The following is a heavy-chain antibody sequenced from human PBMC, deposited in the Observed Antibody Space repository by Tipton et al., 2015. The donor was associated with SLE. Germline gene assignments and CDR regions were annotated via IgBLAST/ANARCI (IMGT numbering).Heavy chain of an antibody. V-gene: IGHV3-23*01. J-gene: IGHJ4*02. D-gene: IGHD1-26*01. CDR2: ISGSAGST. CDR3: ARDPSRVGATGLFDY. CDR1: GFTFSSYA. Sequence: GSLRLSCSASGFTFSSYAMHWVRQAPGKGLQWVSAISGSAGSTYYADSVKGRFTISRDNSKNTLYLQMNSLRAEDTAVYYCARDPSRVGATGLFDYWGQGTLVTVSS.